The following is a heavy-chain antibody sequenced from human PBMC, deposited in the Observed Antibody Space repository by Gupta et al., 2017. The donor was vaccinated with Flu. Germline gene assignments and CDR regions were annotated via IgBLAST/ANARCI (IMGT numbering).Heavy chain of an antibody. V-gene: IGHV3-33*01. CDR2: IWYDGSNK. J-gene: IGHJ4*02. D-gene: IGHD1-26*01. CDR3: AREGGKWELLPLDY. CDR1: GFTFSSYG. Sequence: QVQLVESGGGVVQPGRSLRLSCAASGFTFSSYGMHWVRQAPGKGLEWVAVIWYDGSNKYYADSVKGRFTISRDNSKNTLYLQMNSLRAEDTAVYYCAREGGKWELLPLDYWGQGTLVTVSS.